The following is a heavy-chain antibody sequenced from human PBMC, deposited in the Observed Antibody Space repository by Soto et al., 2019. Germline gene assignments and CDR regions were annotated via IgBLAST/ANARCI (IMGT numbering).Heavy chain of an antibody. CDR2: ISSSSSTI. Sequence: GGSLRLSCAASGFTFSSYNMNWVRQAPGKGLEWVSYISSSSSTIYYADSVKGRFTISRDNSKNTLYLQMNSLRAEDTAVYYCAKNPGMPYYDSSGYYDYDSWGQGTLVTVSS. V-gene: IGHV3-48*01. CDR3: AKNPGMPYYDSSGYYDYDS. J-gene: IGHJ4*02. D-gene: IGHD3-22*01. CDR1: GFTFSSYN.